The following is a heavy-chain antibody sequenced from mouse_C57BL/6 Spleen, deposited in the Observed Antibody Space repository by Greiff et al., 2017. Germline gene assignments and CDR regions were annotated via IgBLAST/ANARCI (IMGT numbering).Heavy chain of an antibody. CDR2: IATNSGGT. D-gene: IGHD1-1*01. CDR1: GYTFTSYW. V-gene: IGHV1-72*01. CDR3: ARSGVITTAPVDY. Sequence: VQLQQPGAELVKPGASVQMSCKASGYTFTSYWMHWVKQRPGRGLEWIGRIATNSGGTKYNEKFKSKATLTVDKPSSTADMQLSSLTSEDSAVYYCARSGVITTAPVDYWGQGTTLTVAS. J-gene: IGHJ2*01.